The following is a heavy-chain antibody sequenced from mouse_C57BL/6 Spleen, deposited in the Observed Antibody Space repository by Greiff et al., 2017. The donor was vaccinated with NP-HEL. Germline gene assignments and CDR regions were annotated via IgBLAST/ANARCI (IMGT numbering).Heavy chain of an antibody. CDR3: AVTGKGYFDY. V-gene: IGHV1-4*01. CDR2: INPSSGYT. Sequence: QVQLQQSGAELARPGASVKMSCKASGYTFTSYTMHWVKQRPGQGLEWIGYINPSSGYTKYNQKFKDKATLTADKSSSTAYMQLSSLTSEDSAVYYCAVTGKGYFDYWGQGTTLTVSS. CDR1: GYTFTSYT. J-gene: IGHJ2*01. D-gene: IGHD4-1*01.